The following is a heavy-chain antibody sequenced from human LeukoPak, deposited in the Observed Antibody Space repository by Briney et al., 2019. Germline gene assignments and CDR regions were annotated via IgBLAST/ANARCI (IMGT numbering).Heavy chain of an antibody. J-gene: IGHJ4*02. D-gene: IGHD5-18*01. V-gene: IGHV3-30*02. CDR1: GFTFSSYG. CDR3: AKERDTAMVTIDY. CDR2: IRYDGSNK. Sequence: GGSLRLSCAASGFTFSSYGMHWVRQAPGKGLEWVAFIRYDGSNKYYADSVKGRFTISRDNSKNTLYLQMNSLRAEDTAVYYCAKERDTAMVTIDYWGQGTLVTVSS.